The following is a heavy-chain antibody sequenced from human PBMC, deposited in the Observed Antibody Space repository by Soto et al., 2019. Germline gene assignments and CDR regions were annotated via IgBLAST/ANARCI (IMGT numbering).Heavy chain of an antibody. CDR3: ARGGFFWGAYHSYAFDV. Sequence: EVQLVESGGDLVQPGGSLRLSRAASGFTFSSYWMNWVRQAPGKGLEWVASIKPDGSEKYYVDSVKGRFTVSRDNAQRSLYLQMNSLRAEDAALFYCARGGFFWGAYHSYAFDVWGQGTVVTVSS. V-gene: IGHV3-7*01. D-gene: IGHD3-16*02. CDR1: GFTFSSYW. CDR2: IKPDGSEK. J-gene: IGHJ3*01.